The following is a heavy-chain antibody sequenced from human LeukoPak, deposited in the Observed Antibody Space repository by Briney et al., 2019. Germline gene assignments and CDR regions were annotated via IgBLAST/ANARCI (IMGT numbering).Heavy chain of an antibody. V-gene: IGHV1-2*06. CDR3: ARGYCSGGTCYLVETWIDP. J-gene: IGHJ5*02. Sequence: ASVKVSCKASGYTLTAYFIYLVRQPPGQGLNLMGRINPNSGGTDNAQNFQGRVTMTRDKSISTAYMELSRLRSDDTAVYYCARGYCSGGTCYLVETWIDPWGQGTLVTVYS. D-gene: IGHD2-15*01. CDR1: GYTLTAYF. CDR2: INPNSGGT.